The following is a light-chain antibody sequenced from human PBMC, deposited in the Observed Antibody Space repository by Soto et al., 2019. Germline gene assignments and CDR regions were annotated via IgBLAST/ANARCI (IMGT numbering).Light chain of an antibody. CDR1: QSVSSY. Sequence: IVLTESPATLSLSPGERATLSCRASQSVSSYLAWYQQKPGQAPRLLIYDASNRATGIPARFSGSGSGTDITLTISSLEPDDFAVYYCQQRSDWPSTFGGGTKVQIK. V-gene: IGKV3-11*01. CDR2: DAS. CDR3: QQRSDWPST. J-gene: IGKJ4*01.